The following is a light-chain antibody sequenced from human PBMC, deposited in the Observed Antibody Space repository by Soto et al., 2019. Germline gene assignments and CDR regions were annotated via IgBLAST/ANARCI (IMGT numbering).Light chain of an antibody. CDR1: QSVNSK. CDR2: SAS. J-gene: IGKJ2*01. CDR3: QQYNNWPPYT. Sequence: EIVMTQSPATLSVSPGERATLSCRASQSVNSKLAWFQQKPGQPPRLLIYSASTRATGVPARFSGSGSGTEFTLTISSLQSADFAVYYCQQYNNWPPYTFGQGTKLEIK. V-gene: IGKV3-15*01.